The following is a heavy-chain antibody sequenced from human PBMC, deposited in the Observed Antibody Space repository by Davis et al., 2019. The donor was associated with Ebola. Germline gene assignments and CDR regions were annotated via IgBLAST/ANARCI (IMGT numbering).Heavy chain of an antibody. CDR1: GFTFSNAW. J-gene: IGHJ6*03. V-gene: IGHV3-15*01. CDR2: IKSKTDGGTT. Sequence: GESLKISCAASGFTFSNAWMSWVRQAPGKGLEWVGRIKSKTDGGTTDYAAPVKGRFTISRDDSKNTLYLQMNSLKTEDTAVYYCTADVVPAATRGVYYYYYYVDVWGKGTTVTVSS. CDR3: TADVVPAATRGVYYYYYYVDV. D-gene: IGHD2-2*01.